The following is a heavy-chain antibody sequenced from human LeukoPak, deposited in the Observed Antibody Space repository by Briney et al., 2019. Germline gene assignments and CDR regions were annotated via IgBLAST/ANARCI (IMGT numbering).Heavy chain of an antibody. J-gene: IGHJ4*02. CDR2: IWYDGSNK. V-gene: IGHV3-33*06. CDR1: GFTFSSYG. Sequence: GGSLRLSCAASGFTFSSYGMHWVRQAPGKGLEWVAVIWYDGSNKYYADSVKGRFTISRDNSKNTLYLQMNSLRAGDTAVYYCAKEGCCGDCYPYYFDYWGQGTLATVSS. D-gene: IGHD2-21*02. CDR3: AKEGCCGDCYPYYFDY.